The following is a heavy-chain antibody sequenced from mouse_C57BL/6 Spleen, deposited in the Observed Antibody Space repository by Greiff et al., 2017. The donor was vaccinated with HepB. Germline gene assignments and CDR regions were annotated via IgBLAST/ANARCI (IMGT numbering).Heavy chain of an antibody. J-gene: IGHJ2*01. CDR1: GFTFSDYY. Sequence: EVKLMESEGGLVQPGSSMKLSCTASGFTFSDYYMAWVRQVPEKGLEWVANINYDGSSTYYLDSLKSRFTISGDNAKNILYLQMSRLKSEDTATYYGARGGLGGGFDYWGQGTTLTVSS. CDR3: ARGGLGGGFDY. D-gene: IGHD2-4*01. V-gene: IGHV5-16*01. CDR2: INYDGSST.